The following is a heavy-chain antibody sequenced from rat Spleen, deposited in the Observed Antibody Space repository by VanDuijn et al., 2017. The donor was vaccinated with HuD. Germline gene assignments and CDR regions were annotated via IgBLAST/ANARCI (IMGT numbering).Heavy chain of an antibody. V-gene: IGHV5-25*01. Sequence: EVQLVESGGGLVHPGRSLTLSCAASGFTFSDYYMAWVRQAPTRGLEWVASISNGGGKTYYRDSVQGRFTISRDNAKSNLYLQMDSLRSEDTATYYCARDSTYASLDYWGQGVTVTVSS. D-gene: IGHD1-2*01. CDR2: ISNGGGKT. CDR1: GFTFSDYY. J-gene: IGHJ2*01. CDR3: ARDSTYASLDY.